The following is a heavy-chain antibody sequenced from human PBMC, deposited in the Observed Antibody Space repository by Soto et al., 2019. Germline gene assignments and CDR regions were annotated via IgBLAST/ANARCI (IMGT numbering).Heavy chain of an antibody. J-gene: IGHJ3*01. D-gene: IGHD3-9*01. CDR2: ISTFNGKT. V-gene: IGHV1-18*01. CDR3: ARLLTEGATFREDAFDL. Sequence: QIQLVQSGGGVKTPGASVKVSCTTSRYTFTSHGIAWVRQAPGQGLEWMGWISTFNGKTDYARKFQGRVTMTADTITRTVDMELRSLRSDDTAVYFCARLLTEGATFREDAFDLWGQGTKVTVSS. CDR1: RYTFTSHG.